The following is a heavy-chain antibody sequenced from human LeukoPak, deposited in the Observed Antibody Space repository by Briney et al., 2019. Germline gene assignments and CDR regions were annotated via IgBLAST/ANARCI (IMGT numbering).Heavy chain of an antibody. D-gene: IGHD1-26*01. CDR1: GFTFSSYA. Sequence: GGSLRLSCAASGFTFSSYAMHWVRQAPGKGLEWVSLISGTGGSTYYADSVKGRFTISRDNSKNTLYLQMNSLRAEDTAVYYCAKDYEPLVGVHRWGDWFDPWGQGTLATVSS. V-gene: IGHV3-23*01. CDR3: AKDYEPLVGVHRWGDWFDP. CDR2: ISGTGGST. J-gene: IGHJ5*02.